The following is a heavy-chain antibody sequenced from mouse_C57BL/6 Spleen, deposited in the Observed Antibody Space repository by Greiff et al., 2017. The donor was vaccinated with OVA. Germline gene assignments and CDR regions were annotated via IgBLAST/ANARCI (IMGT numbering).Heavy chain of an antibody. CDR1: GYTFTSYW. CDR2: IDPSDSYT. V-gene: IGHV1-69*01. CDR3: ERQGGYDGGFAY. J-gene: IGHJ3*01. Sequence: QVQLQQPGAELVMPGASVKLSCKASGYTFTSYWMHWVKQRPGQGLEWIGEIDPSDSYTNYNQKFKGKSTLTVDKSSSTAYMQLSSLTSEDSAVYYCERQGGYDGGFAYWGQGTLVTVSA. D-gene: IGHD2-2*01.